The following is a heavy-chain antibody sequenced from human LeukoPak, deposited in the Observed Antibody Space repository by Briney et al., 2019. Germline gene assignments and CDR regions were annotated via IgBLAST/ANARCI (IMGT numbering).Heavy chain of an antibody. V-gene: IGHV4-59*01. J-gene: IGHJ4*02. CDR2: IYYSGST. D-gene: IGHD3-9*01. CDR3: ARGGDDILTGYQY. CDR1: GGSISSYY. Sequence: PSETLSLTCTVSGGSISSYYWSWIRQPPGKGLEWIGYIYYSGSTNYNPSLKSRVTISVDTSKNQFSLKLSSVTAADTAVYYCARGGDDILTGYQYWGQGTLVTVSS.